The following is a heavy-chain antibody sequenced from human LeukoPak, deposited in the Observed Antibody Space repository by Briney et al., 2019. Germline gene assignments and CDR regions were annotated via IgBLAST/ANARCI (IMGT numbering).Heavy chain of an antibody. CDR2: ISSSSTYI. D-gene: IGHD3-10*01. Sequence: GGSLRLSCAASGSTFSSYEMNWVRQAPGKGLVWVSYISSSSTYIYYADSVKGRFTISRDNAKNSLYLQMNSLRAEDTAVYYCARDRSRGLLDAFDIWGQGTMVTVSS. J-gene: IGHJ3*02. CDR3: ARDRSRGLLDAFDI. V-gene: IGHV3-21*05. CDR1: GSTFSSYE.